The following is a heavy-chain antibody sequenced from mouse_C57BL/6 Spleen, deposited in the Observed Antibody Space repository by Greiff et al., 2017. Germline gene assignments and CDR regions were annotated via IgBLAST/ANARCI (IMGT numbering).Heavy chain of an antibody. V-gene: IGHV5-17*01. CDR1: GFTFSDYG. J-gene: IGHJ4*01. Sequence: EVKLMESGGGLVKPGGSLKLSCAASGFTFSDYGMHWVRQAPEKGLEWVAYISSGSSTIYYADTVKGRFTISRDNAKNTLFLQMTSLRSEDTAMYYCARILLRWDAMDYWGQGTSVTVSS. CDR3: ARILLRWDAMDY. CDR2: ISSGSSTI. D-gene: IGHD1-1*01.